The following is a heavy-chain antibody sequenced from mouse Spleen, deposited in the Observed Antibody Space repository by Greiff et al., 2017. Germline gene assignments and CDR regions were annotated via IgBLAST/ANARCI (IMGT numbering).Heavy chain of an antibody. D-gene: IGHD6-1*01. V-gene: IGHV2-6*02. CDR3: ARNSPNSYYLDY. Sequence: VKLVESGPGLVAPSQSLSISCTVSGFSLTSYGVHWVRQPPGKGLEWLVVIWSDGSTTYNSALKSRLSISKDNSKSQVFLKMNSLQTDDTAMYYCARNSPNSYYLDYWGQGTTLTVSS. CDR1: GFSLTSYG. J-gene: IGHJ2*01. CDR2: IWSDGST.